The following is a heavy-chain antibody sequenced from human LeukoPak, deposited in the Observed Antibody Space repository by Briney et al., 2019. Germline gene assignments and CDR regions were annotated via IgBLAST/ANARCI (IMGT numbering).Heavy chain of an antibody. V-gene: IGHV4-34*01. Sequence: SEILSLTCAVYGGSFSGYYWSWIRQPPGKGLEWIGEINHSGSTNYNPSLKSRVTISVDTSKNQFSLKLSSVTAADTAVYYCASRRYFDYWGQGTLVTVSS. CDR1: GGSFSGYY. CDR2: INHSGST. J-gene: IGHJ4*02. CDR3: ASRRYFDY.